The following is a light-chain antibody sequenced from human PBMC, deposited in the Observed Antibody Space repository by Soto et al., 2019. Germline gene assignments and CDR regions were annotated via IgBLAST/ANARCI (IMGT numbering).Light chain of an antibody. Sequence: QSALTQPASVSGSPGQSITISCTGTSSDVGSYNLVSWYQQHPGKAPKLMIYEGSKRPSGVSNLFSGSKSGNTASLTISGFQAEDEADYYCCSYAGSCTVLFGGGTKLTVL. CDR1: SSDVGSYNL. V-gene: IGLV2-23*01. CDR2: EGS. J-gene: IGLJ2*01. CDR3: CSYAGSCTVL.